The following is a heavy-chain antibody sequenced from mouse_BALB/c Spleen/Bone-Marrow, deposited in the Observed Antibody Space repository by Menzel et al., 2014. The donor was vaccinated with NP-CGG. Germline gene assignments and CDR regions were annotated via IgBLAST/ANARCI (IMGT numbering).Heavy chain of an antibody. D-gene: IGHD1-1*01. V-gene: IGHV1S16*01. CDR2: INPSNGGT. Sequence: SGAELVKPGASVKLSCKASGYTFTSYWRHWVKLRPGQGFEWIGEINPSNGGTNYNEKFKRKATLTVDKSSSTAYMQLSSLTSEDSAVYYCTYMGYYGSSYAMDYWGQGTSVTVSS. J-gene: IGHJ4*01. CDR3: TYMGYYGSSYAMDY. CDR1: GYTFTSYW.